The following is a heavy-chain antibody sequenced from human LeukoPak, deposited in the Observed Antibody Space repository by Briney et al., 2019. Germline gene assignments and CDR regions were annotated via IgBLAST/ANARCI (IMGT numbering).Heavy chain of an antibody. V-gene: IGHV4-39*07. D-gene: IGHD5-24*01. CDR1: GGSISSSSYY. CDR2: IYYSGST. CDR3: AERDGYNGGFDY. Sequence: SETLSLTCTVSGGSISSSSYYWGWIRQPPGKGLEWIGSIYYSGSTYYNPSLKSRVTISVDTSKNQFSLKLSSVTAADTAVYYCAERDGYNGGFDYWGQGTLVTVSS. J-gene: IGHJ4*02.